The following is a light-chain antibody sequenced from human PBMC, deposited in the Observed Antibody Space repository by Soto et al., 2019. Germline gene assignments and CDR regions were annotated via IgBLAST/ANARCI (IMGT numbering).Light chain of an antibody. CDR2: WAS. J-gene: IGKJ4*01. Sequence: DIVMTQPPDSLAVSLGERDTINCKSTQSVLYNSHNKNYLARYQQKPGQPPKMLYYWASARETGVPDRFSGGGSGTDFTLTIRSLQAEDVAIYHGQQPYVIPVTFGGVTKVEIK. V-gene: IGKV4-1*01. CDR1: QSVLYNSHNKNY. CDR3: QQPYVIPVT.